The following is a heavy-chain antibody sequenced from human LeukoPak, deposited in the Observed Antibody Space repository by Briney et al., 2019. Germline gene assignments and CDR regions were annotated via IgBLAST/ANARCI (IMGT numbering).Heavy chain of an antibody. J-gene: IGHJ6*02. CDR1: GFTFSSYS. CDR2: ISSSSSYI. V-gene: IGHV3-21*01. CDR3: ARAEWEEQQLAYPPDYYYYGMDV. Sequence: PGGSLRLSCAASGFTFSSYSMNWVRQAPGKGLEWVSSISSSSSYIYYADSVKGRFTISRDNAKNSLYLQMNSLRAEDTAVYYCARAEWEEQQLAYPPDYYYYGMDVWGQGTTVTVSS. D-gene: IGHD6-13*01.